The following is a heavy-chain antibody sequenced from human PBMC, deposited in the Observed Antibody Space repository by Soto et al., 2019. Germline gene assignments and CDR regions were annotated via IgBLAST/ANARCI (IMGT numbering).Heavy chain of an antibody. V-gene: IGHV3-48*03. CDR3: ARSPFLECN. J-gene: IGHJ4*02. Sequence: GESRKISCATSGFTFSSYEMNWVRQAPGKGLEWVSYIGFSGSTKYYADSVKGRFTISRDNAKNSLFLQMNSLRVEDTAVYYCARSPFLECNRAQGTVVTVS. CDR2: IGFSGSTK. CDR1: GFTFSSYE. D-gene: IGHD3-3*02.